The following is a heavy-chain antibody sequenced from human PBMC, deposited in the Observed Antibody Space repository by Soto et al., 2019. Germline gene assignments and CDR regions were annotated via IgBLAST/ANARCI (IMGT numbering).Heavy chain of an antibody. V-gene: IGHV3-23*01. CDR2: ISGSGGST. CDR3: AKVNIVVVVAEPSGWFDP. D-gene: IGHD2-15*01. CDR1: GFTFSSYA. Sequence: PGGSLRLSCAASGFTFSSYAMSWVRQAPGKGLEWVSAISGSGGSTYYADSVKGRFTISRDNSKNTLYLQMNSLRAEDTAVYYCAKVNIVVVVAEPSGWFDPWGQGTLVTVSS. J-gene: IGHJ5*02.